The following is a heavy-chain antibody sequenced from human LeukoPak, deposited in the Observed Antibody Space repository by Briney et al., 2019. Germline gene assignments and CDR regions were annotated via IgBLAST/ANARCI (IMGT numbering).Heavy chain of an antibody. CDR2: IYYSGST. V-gene: IGHV4-39*01. J-gene: IGHJ4*02. Sequence: SETLSLTCAVSGGSISSNSYYWGWIRQPPGKGLEWIGSIYYSGSTYYNPSLKSRVTISVDTSKNQFSLKLSSVTAADTAVYYCARGERGSDYWGQGTLITVSS. D-gene: IGHD5-24*01. CDR1: GGSISSNSYY. CDR3: ARGERGSDY.